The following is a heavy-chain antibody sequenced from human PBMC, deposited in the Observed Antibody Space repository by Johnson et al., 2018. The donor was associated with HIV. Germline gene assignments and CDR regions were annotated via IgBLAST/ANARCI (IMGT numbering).Heavy chain of an antibody. V-gene: IGHV3-30*04. D-gene: IGHD2-8*01. CDR2: ISYDGTNN. CDR1: GFTFSTFA. Sequence: QEQLVESGGGVVQPGTSLRLSCAASGFTFSTFAMHWVRQAPGKGLEWVAVISYDGTNNQNGDSVKGRFTISRDNSKNTLYLQMKSLRADDTAVYYCAKEDCMPIWGQGTMVTVSS. CDR3: AKEDCMPI. J-gene: IGHJ3*02.